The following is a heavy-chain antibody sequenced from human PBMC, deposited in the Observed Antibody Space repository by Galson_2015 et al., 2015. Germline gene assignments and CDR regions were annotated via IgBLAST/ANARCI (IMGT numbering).Heavy chain of an antibody. J-gene: IGHJ4*02. Sequence: ETLSLTCAVSGGSISSPNWWTWVRQPPGKGLEWIGEIYHSGSTNYSPSLKSRVTISIDMAKNHFSLILTSVTAADTAVYYCAGGLNYDLDSWGQGTLVTVSS. CDR1: GGSISSPNW. V-gene: IGHV4-4*02. CDR2: IYHSGST. D-gene: IGHD5-12*01. CDR3: AGGLNYDLDS.